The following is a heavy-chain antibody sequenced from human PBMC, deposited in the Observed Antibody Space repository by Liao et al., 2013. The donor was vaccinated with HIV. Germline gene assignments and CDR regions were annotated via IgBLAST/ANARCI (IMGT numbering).Heavy chain of an antibody. Sequence: QVQLQEWGAGLLKPSETLSLTCAVYGDSFSGYYWTWIRQPLGKGLEWIGEINHIGSTNYNPSLKSRVTISVDTSKNQFSLSLTSVTAADTAVYYCARVKSGSGSYSPDYYYYYYMDVWGKGTTVTVSS. CDR2: INHIGST. CDR1: GDSFSGYY. J-gene: IGHJ6*03. D-gene: IGHD3-10*01. CDR3: ARVKSGSGSYSPDYYYYYYMDV. V-gene: IGHV4-34*01.